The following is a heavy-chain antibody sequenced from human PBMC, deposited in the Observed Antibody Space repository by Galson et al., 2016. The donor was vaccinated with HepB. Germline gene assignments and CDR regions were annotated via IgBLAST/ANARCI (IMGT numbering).Heavy chain of an antibody. CDR1: GFIFSNYG. V-gene: IGHV3-33*01. CDR2: IWYDGSNK. J-gene: IGHJ4*02. D-gene: IGHD2-15*01. CDR3: VRDGSVAREDY. Sequence: SLRLSCAASGFIFSNYGMHWVRQAPGKGLEWVAVIWYDGSNKYYADSVKGRFTISRDNSKNTLYLQMNSLRAEDTALYYCVRDGSVAREDYWGQGTLVTVSS.